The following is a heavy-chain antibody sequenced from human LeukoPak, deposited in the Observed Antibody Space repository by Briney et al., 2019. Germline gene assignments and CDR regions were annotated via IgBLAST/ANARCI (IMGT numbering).Heavy chain of an antibody. CDR3: ARGPNSSGYYSHPFDY. CDR1: GFTFSSYS. J-gene: IGHJ4*02. CDR2: NSISSSTI. D-gene: IGHD3-22*01. Sequence: GGSLRLTCAASGFTFSSYSMNWVRQAPGKGLEWVSYNSISSSTIYYADSVKGRFTISRDNAKNSLYLQMNSLRAEDTAVYYCARGPNSSGYYSHPFDYWGQGTLVTVSS. V-gene: IGHV3-48*01.